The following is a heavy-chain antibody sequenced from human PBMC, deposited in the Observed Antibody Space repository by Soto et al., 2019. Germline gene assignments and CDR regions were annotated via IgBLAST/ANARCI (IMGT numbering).Heavy chain of an antibody. J-gene: IGHJ4*02. CDR3: ARSGDGDYSGGFDY. CDR2: ITAGNGNT. D-gene: IGHD4-17*01. CDR1: GYTFTSYA. Sequence: QVKLVQSGAEVKKPGASVKVSCKASGYTFTSYAMHWVRQAPGPRLEWMGWITAGNGNTKYSQKFQGRVTITRDTSASTAYMELSSLRSEDTAVYYCARSGDGDYSGGFDYWGQGTLVTVSS. V-gene: IGHV1-3*01.